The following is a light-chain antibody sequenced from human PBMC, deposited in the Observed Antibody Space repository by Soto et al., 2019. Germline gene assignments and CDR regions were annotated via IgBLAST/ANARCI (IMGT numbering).Light chain of an antibody. Sequence: DIQLTQSPFFLSASVGDRVTITCRSSQGIRSYLAWYQQRPGKAPELLIYGASTLRTGVASRFSGSGSGTEFSLTIIRLQPEAFATYFCQQLNIFPPLFTFGPGTKVDIK. CDR1: QGIRSY. J-gene: IGKJ3*01. CDR2: GAS. V-gene: IGKV1-9*01. CDR3: QQLNIFPPLFT.